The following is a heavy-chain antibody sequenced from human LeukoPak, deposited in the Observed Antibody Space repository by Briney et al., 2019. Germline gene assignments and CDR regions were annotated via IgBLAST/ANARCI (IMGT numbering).Heavy chain of an antibody. CDR2: INPNSDNT. J-gene: IGHJ4*02. CDR3: AKDQSHDYGDYVYDY. CDR1: GYTFTGYS. D-gene: IGHD4-17*01. Sequence: ASVKVSCKASGYTFTGYSIHWVRQAPGQGLEWMGRINPNSDNTYYAEKFQGRVTMTTDTSISTAYMDLSRLTSDDTAVYYCAKDQSHDYGDYVYDYWGQGTLVTVSS. V-gene: IGHV1-2*06.